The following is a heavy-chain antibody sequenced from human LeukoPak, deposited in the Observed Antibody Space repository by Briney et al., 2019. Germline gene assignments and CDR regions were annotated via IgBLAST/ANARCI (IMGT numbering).Heavy chain of an antibody. CDR3: ARDGLSTKPFDY. J-gene: IGHJ4*02. V-gene: IGHV3-74*01. CDR1: GFTLSSYW. Sequence: GGSLRLSCAASGFTLSSYWMHWVRQAPGKGLVWVSHIKSDGSATSYADSVKGRFTISRDITKNTLYLQMSSLRAEDTAVYFCARDGLSTKPFDYWGQGTRVTVSS. D-gene: IGHD5/OR15-5a*01. CDR2: IKSDGSAT.